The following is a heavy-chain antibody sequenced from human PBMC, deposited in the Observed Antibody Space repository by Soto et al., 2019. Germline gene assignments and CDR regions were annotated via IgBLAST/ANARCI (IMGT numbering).Heavy chain of an antibody. D-gene: IGHD1-26*01. CDR2: ISAYNGNT. V-gene: IGHV1-18*01. Sequence: ASVKVSCKTSGYTFTSFGITWVRQAPGQGLEWMGWISAYNGNTNYAQKLQGRVTMTTDTSTSTAYMELRSLRSDDTAVYYCARASGSSYWFDPWGQGTLVTVSS. CDR3: ARASGSSYWFDP. J-gene: IGHJ5*02. CDR1: GYTFTSFG.